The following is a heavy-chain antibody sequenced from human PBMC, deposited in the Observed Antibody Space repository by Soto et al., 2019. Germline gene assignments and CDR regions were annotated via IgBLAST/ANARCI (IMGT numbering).Heavy chain of an antibody. CDR2: IKSKTDGGTT. CDR1: SVSNAW. Sequence: SVSNAWMNWVRQAPGKGLEWVGRIKSKTDGGTTDYAAPVKGRFTISRDDSKNTLYLQMNSLKTEDTAVYYCTTRDTTMGTFDYWGQGNLGHGSS. V-gene: IGHV3-15*07. CDR3: TTRDTTMGTFDY. J-gene: IGHJ4*02. D-gene: IGHD5-18*01.